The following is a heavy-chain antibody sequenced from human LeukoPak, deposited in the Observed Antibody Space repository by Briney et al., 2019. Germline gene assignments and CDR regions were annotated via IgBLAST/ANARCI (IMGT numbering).Heavy chain of an antibody. CDR1: GFTFSSYG. V-gene: IGHV3-30*02. D-gene: IGHD2-15*01. J-gene: IGHJ4*02. CDR2: IRYDGSNK. Sequence: PGGSLRLSCAASGFTFSSYGMHWVRQAPGKGLEWVAFIRYDGSNKYYADSVKGRFTISRDNSKNTLYLQMNSLRAEDTAVYYWASIVVVVAAADYWGRGTLVTVSS. CDR3: ASIVVVVAAADY.